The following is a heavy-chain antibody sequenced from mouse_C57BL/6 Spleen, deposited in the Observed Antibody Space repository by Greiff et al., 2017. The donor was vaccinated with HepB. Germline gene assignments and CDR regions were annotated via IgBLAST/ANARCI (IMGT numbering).Heavy chain of an antibody. D-gene: IGHD2-5*01. J-gene: IGHJ2*01. V-gene: IGHV1-50*01. CDR1: GYTFTSYW. CDR3: ARKTYYSNSYYLDY. CDR2: IDPSDSYT. Sequence: QVQLQQPGAELVKPGASVKLSCKASGYTFTSYWMQWVKQRPGQGLEWIGEIDPSDSYTNYNQKFKGKATLTVDTSSSTAYMQRSSLTSEDSAVYYCARKTYYSNSYYLDYWGQGTTLTVSS.